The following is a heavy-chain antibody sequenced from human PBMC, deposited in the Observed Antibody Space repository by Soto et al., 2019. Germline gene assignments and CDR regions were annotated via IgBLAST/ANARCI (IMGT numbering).Heavy chain of an antibody. D-gene: IGHD2-15*01. CDR3: ASASCSGGSCYSHGYYYYMDV. CDR2: IYYSGST. V-gene: IGHV4-59*01. Sequence: SETLSLTCTVSGGSISSYYWSWIRQPPGKGLEWIGYIYYSGSTNYNPSLKSRVTISVDTSKNQFSLKLSSVTAADTAVYYCASASCSGGSCYSHGYYYYMDVWGKGTTVTVSS. J-gene: IGHJ6*03. CDR1: GGSISSYY.